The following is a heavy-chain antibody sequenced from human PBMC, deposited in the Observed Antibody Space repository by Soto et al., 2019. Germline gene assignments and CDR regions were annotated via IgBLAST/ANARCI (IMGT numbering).Heavy chain of an antibody. D-gene: IGHD3-22*01. Sequence: GGSLRLSCAASGFTFSSYAMHWVCQAPGKGLEYVSAISSNGGSTYYADSVKGRFTISRDNSKNTLYLQMGSLRAEDMAVYYCARSYDSSGYYGGFDYWGQGTLVTVSS. CDR3: ARSYDSSGYYGGFDY. CDR1: GFTFSSYA. V-gene: IGHV3-64*02. CDR2: ISSNGGST. J-gene: IGHJ4*02.